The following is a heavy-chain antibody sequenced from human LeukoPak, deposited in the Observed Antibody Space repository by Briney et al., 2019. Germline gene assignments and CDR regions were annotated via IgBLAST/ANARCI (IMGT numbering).Heavy chain of an antibody. CDR2: INPSGGST. Sequence: ASVKVSCKASGYTFTSYYMHWVRQAPGQGLEWMGIINPSGGSTSYAQKFQGRVTMTRDMSTSTVYMELSSLRSEDTAVYYCARAGLQTIFGVVSPYYYYMDVWGKGTTVTVSS. CDR3: ARAGLQTIFGVVSPYYYYMDV. J-gene: IGHJ6*03. CDR1: GYTFTSYY. V-gene: IGHV1-46*01. D-gene: IGHD3-3*01.